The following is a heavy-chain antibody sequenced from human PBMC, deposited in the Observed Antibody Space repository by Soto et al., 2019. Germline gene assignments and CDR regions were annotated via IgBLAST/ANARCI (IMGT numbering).Heavy chain of an antibody. CDR1: GYTFTSYG. Sequence: QVHLVQSGAEVKKPGASVKVSCKASGYTFTSYGITWVRQAPGHGREWMGWISAHNGNTDYSQKLQGRVIVTRDLSTSTAYMELRALSSADTAVYYCARGRYGDYWGQGALVTVSS. D-gene: IGHD1-1*01. J-gene: IGHJ4*02. V-gene: IGHV1-18*01. CDR2: ISAHNGNT. CDR3: ARGRYGDY.